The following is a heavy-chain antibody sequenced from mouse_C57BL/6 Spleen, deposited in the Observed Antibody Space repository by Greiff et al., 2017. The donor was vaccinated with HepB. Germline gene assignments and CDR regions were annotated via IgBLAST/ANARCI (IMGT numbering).Heavy chain of an antibody. CDR3: ARGNPNYYGSSPPFAY. CDR1: GYAFSSSW. CDR2: IYPGDGDT. V-gene: IGHV1-82*01. J-gene: IGHJ3*01. Sequence: VQLQQSGPELVKPGASVKISCKASGYAFSSSWMNWVKQRPGKGLEWIGRIYPGDGDTNYNGKFKGKATLTADKSSSTAYMQLSSLTSEDSAVYFCARGNPNYYGSSPPFAYWGQGTLVTVSA. D-gene: IGHD1-1*01.